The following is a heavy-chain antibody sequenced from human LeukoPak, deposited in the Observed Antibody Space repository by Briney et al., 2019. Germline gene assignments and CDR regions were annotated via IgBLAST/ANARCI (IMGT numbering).Heavy chain of an antibody. CDR2: ISYDGSNK. Sequence: GGSLRLSCAASGFTFSSYAMHWVRQAPGKRLEGVAVISYDGSNKYYADSVKGRFTISRDNSKNTLYLQMNTLRAEDTAVYYCARTSWFGELDYFDYWGQGTLVTVSS. CDR3: ARTSWFGELDYFDY. D-gene: IGHD3-10*01. J-gene: IGHJ4*02. V-gene: IGHV3-30*04. CDR1: GFTFSSYA.